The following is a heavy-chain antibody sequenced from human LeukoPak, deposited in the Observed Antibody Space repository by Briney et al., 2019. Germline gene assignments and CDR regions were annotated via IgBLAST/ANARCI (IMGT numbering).Heavy chain of an antibody. D-gene: IGHD3-9*01. V-gene: IGHV1-2*02. J-gene: IGHJ4*02. CDR1: GYTFAGYY. Sequence: ASVKVSCKASGYTFAGYYLHWVRQAPGQGLEWMGWINPNNGGTKYAQKFQGSITMTRDTSISTVYMELSSLRSEDTAVYYCARVGYYDILTGPYDYWGQGTLVTVSS. CDR2: INPNNGGT. CDR3: ARVGYYDILTGPYDY.